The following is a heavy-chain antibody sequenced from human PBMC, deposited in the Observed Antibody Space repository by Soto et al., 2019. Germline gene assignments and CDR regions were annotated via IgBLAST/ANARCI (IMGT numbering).Heavy chain of an antibody. CDR3: ARDRYSYYDFWSGSLPYYYYGMDV. D-gene: IGHD3-3*01. V-gene: IGHV3-64*01. CDR1: GFIFSSYA. CDR2: ISSSGGNT. J-gene: IGHJ6*02. Sequence: GGSLRLSCAASGFIFSSYAMHWVRQAPGKGLEYVSAISSSGGNTHYANSVKGRFTISRDNSKNTLHLQMGSLRAEDMAVYYCARDRYSYYDFWSGSLPYYYYGMDVWGQGTTVTVSS.